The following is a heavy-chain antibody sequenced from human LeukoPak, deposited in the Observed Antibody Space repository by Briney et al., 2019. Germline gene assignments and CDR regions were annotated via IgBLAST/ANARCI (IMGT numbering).Heavy chain of an antibody. CDR2: ISGSGGST. D-gene: IGHD2/OR15-2a*01. J-gene: IGHJ4*02. CDR3: AKGYFSLYYFDY. Sequence: GGSLRLSCAASGFIFSSYAMSWVRQAPGKGLEWVSTISGSGGSTYYADSVKGRFTISRDNSKNTLYLQMNSLRAEDTAVYYCAKGYFSLYYFDYWGQGTLVTVSS. V-gene: IGHV3-23*01. CDR1: GFIFSSYA.